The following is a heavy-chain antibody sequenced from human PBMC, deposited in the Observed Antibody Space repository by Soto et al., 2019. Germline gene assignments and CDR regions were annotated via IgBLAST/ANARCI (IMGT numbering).Heavy chain of an antibody. V-gene: IGHV2-5*02. Sequence: SGPTLVNPTQTLTLTCTFSGFSLSTTGVGVGWILQPPGKALQWLALIYWDDDKRYSPSLKSRLTITKDTSKNRVVLKMTNMDPVDTATYFCTHSTDTVMALDYWGQGTLVTVSS. J-gene: IGHJ4*02. CDR2: IYWDDDK. D-gene: IGHD5-18*01. CDR1: GFSLSTTGVG. CDR3: THSTDTVMALDY.